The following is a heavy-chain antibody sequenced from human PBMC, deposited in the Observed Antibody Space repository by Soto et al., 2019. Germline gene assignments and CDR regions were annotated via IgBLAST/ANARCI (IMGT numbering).Heavy chain of an antibody. V-gene: IGHV4-31*03. CDR2: IYYSGST. CDR1: GGSISSGGYY. J-gene: IGHJ4*02. D-gene: IGHD3-22*01. CDR3: ARDAGDSSGYLDY. Sequence: PSETLSLTCTVSGGSISSGGYYWSWIRQHPGKGLEWIGYIYYSGSTYYNPSLKSRVTISVDTSKNQFSLKLSSVTAADTAVYYCARDAGDSSGYLDYWGQGTLVTVSS.